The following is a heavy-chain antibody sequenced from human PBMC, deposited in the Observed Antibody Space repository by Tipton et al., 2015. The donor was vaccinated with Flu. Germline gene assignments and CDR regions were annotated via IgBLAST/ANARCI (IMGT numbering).Heavy chain of an antibody. CDR3: ARDEGKAMRFGEFNHDY. Sequence: SLRLSCAASGFTFSSYGMHWVRQAPGKGLEWVAVIWYDGSNKYYADSVKGRFTISRDNSKNTLYLQMNSLRAEDTAVYYCARDEGKAMRFGEFNHDYWGQGTLVTVSS. CDR2: IWYDGSNK. D-gene: IGHD3-10*01. V-gene: IGHV3-33*01. J-gene: IGHJ4*02. CDR1: GFTFSSYG.